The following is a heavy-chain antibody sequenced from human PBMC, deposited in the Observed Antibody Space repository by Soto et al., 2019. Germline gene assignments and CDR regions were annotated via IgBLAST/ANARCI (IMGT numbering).Heavy chain of an antibody. CDR1: GGSISSGGYY. V-gene: IGHV4-31*03. Sequence: PSETLSLTCTVSGGSISSGGYYWSWIRQHPGKGLEWIGYIYYSGSTYYNPSLKSRVTISVDTSKNQFSLKLSSVTAAYTAVYYCARDKNYYDSRGFDPWGQGTLVTSPQ. J-gene: IGHJ5*02. D-gene: IGHD3-22*01. CDR3: ARDKNYYDSRGFDP. CDR2: IYYSGST.